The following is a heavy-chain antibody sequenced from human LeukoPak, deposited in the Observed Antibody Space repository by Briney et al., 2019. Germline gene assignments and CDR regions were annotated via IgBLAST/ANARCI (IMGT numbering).Heavy chain of an antibody. V-gene: IGHV1-18*01. CDR3: ARTGLTTVTRWYFDL. Sequence: ASVKVSCKASGYTFTSYGISWVRQAPGQGLEWMGWISAYNGNTNYAQKLQGRVTMTTDTSTSTAYMELRSLRSDDTAVYYCARTGLTTVTRWYFDLWGRGTLVTVSS. CDR2: ISAYNGNT. CDR1: GYTFTSYG. J-gene: IGHJ2*01. D-gene: IGHD4-17*01.